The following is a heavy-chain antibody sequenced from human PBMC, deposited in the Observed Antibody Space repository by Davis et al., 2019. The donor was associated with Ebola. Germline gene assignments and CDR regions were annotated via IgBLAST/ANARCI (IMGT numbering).Heavy chain of an antibody. V-gene: IGHV3-74*01. CDR2: INSDGSSI. CDR3: AKHLSIVGATRDAFDI. CDR1: GFTFSNYW. J-gene: IGHJ3*02. D-gene: IGHD1-26*01. Sequence: GESLKISCAASGFTFSNYWMHWVRQAPGKGLVWVSRINSDGSSISYADSVKGRFTISRDSAKNTLHLQVNSLRAEDTAVYYCAKHLSIVGATRDAFDIWGQGTMVTVSS.